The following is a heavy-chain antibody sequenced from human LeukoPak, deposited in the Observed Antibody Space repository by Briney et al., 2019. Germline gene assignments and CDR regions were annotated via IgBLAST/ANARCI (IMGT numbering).Heavy chain of an antibody. J-gene: IGHJ6*03. Sequence: SETLSLTCTVSGGSIGSSSYYWGWIRQPPGKGLEGIGSIYYSGSTYYNPSLKSRVTISVDTSKNQFSLKLSSVTAADTAVYYCARVEVGATYGYDYYYYYMDVWGKGTTVTVSS. CDR1: GGSIGSSSYY. CDR2: IYYSGST. V-gene: IGHV4-39*07. CDR3: ARVEVGATYGYDYYYYYMDV. D-gene: IGHD1-26*01.